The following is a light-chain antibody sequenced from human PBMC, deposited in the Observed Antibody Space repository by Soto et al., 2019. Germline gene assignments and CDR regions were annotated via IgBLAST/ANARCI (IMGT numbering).Light chain of an antibody. CDR1: SGHSSYA. J-gene: IGLJ1*01. V-gene: IGLV4-69*01. Sequence: QPVLTQSPSASASLGASVKLTCTLSSGHSSYAIAWHQQQPEKGPRYLMKLNSDGSHSKGDGIPDRFSGSSSGAERYLTISSLQSEDEADYYCQTWGTGIQVFGTGTKVNRP. CDR3: QTWGTGIQV. CDR2: LNSDGSH.